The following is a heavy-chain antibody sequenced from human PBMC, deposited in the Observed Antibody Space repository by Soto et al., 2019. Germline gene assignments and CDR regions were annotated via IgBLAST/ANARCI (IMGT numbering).Heavy chain of an antibody. D-gene: IGHD2-8*02. CDR1: GGSIRRRGFY. CDR2: VYYRGTT. J-gene: IGHJ5*02. V-gene: IGHV4-31*03. CDR3: AASGGTEGDWFDT. Sequence: QVQLQESGAGLVRPSQTLSLTCTVTGGSIRRRGFYWSWIRQRPGEGLEWIGFVYYRGTTDSNPSLRSRMTISADTSRNQFYLDVTSVTVADTAVYYCAASGGTEGDWFDTWGQGILGTVSS.